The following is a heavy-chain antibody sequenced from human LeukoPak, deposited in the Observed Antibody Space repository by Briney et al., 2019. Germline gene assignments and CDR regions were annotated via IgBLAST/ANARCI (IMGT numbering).Heavy chain of an antibody. Sequence: SSETLSLTCTVSGGSINNYYWSWIRQPPGKGLEWVGYAYYRGETDYHPSLKGRVTVSVDTSKNQFSLKLRSVTAADTAVYYCARLDSSGYYHLDYWGQGTLVTVSS. D-gene: IGHD3-22*01. CDR1: GGSINNYY. V-gene: IGHV4-59*08. J-gene: IGHJ4*02. CDR2: AYYRGET. CDR3: ARLDSSGYYHLDY.